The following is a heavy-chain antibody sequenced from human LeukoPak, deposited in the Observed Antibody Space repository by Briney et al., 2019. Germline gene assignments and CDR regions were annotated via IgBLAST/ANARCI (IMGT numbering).Heavy chain of an antibody. CDR1: GGSISSYY. CDR2: IYTSGST. Sequence: SETLSLTCTVSGGSISSYYWSWIRQPAGKGLEWIGRIYTSGSTNYNPSLKSRVTISVDRSKNQFSLKLSSVTAADTAVYYCARVGIAAALGDWFDPWGQGTLVTVSS. D-gene: IGHD6-13*01. CDR3: ARVGIAAALGDWFDP. V-gene: IGHV4-4*07. J-gene: IGHJ5*02.